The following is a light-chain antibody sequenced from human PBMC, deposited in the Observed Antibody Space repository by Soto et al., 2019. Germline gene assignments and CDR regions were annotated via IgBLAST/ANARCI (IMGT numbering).Light chain of an antibody. Sequence: EIVLTQSPATLSLSPGERATLSCRASQSVNNNYLTWYQQKPGQAPRLLIYGASSRATGIPDRFSGSGSGTDFTLTISRLEPEDFAVYYCQQYGGSPRTFGQGTKVEIK. V-gene: IGKV3-20*01. J-gene: IGKJ1*01. CDR1: QSVNNNY. CDR2: GAS. CDR3: QQYGGSPRT.